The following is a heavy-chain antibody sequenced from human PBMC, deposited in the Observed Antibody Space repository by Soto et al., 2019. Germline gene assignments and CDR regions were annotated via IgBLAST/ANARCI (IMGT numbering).Heavy chain of an antibody. D-gene: IGHD2-2*01. CDR1: GGSFSGYY. J-gene: IGHJ3*02. Sequence: SETLSLTCAVYGGSFSGYYWSWIRQPPGKGLEWIGEINHSGSTNYNPSLKSRVTISVDTSKNQFSLKLSSVTAADTAVYYCARGNCSSTSCDAFDIWGQGTMVTVSS. V-gene: IGHV4-34*01. CDR3: ARGNCSSTSCDAFDI. CDR2: INHSGST.